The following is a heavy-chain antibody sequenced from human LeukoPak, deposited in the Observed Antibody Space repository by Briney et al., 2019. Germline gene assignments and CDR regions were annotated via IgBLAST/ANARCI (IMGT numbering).Heavy chain of an antibody. J-gene: IGHJ5*02. Sequence: GGSLRLSFAASGFTFSGYTMNWVRQSPGKGLEWVSSISDSGTYRYYADSVKGRFAISRDNAKNSLYLQMNSLRAEDTAVYYCARGGVEQLVDDWFDPWGQGTLVTVSS. CDR1: GFTFSGYT. D-gene: IGHD6-6*01. V-gene: IGHV3-21*06. CDR2: ISDSGTYR. CDR3: ARGGVEQLVDDWFDP.